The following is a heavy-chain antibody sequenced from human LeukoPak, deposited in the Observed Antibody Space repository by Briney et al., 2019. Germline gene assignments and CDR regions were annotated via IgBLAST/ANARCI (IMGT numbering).Heavy chain of an antibody. Sequence: ASVKVSCKASGGTFSSYAISWVRQAPGQGLEWMGGIIPIFGTANYAQKFQGRVTITTDESTSTAYMELSSLRSEDTAVYYCASRSGYDWRGPFDYWGQGTLVTVSS. CDR1: GGTFSSYA. D-gene: IGHD5-12*01. J-gene: IGHJ4*02. CDR3: ASRSGYDWRGPFDY. V-gene: IGHV1-69*05. CDR2: IIPIFGTA.